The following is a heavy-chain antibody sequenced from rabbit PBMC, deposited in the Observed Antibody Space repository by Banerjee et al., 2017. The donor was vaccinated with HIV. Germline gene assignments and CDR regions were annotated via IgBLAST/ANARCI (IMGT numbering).Heavy chain of an antibody. D-gene: IGHD2-1*01. V-gene: IGHV1S45*01. Sequence: QEQLEESGGDLVKPEGSLTLTCTASGFSFSSSYWICWVRQAPGKGLEWIGCIGAGSGATYYASWAKGRFTISKTSSTTVTLQMTSLTAADTATYFCAKSIPTMTLVIYYFSLWGPGTLVTVS. J-gene: IGHJ4*01. CDR3: AKSIPTMTLVIYYFSL. CDR1: GFSFSSSYW. CDR2: IGAGSGAT.